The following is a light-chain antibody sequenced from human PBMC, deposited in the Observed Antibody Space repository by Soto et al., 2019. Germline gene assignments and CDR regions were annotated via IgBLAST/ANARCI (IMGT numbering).Light chain of an antibody. CDR1: SSNIGANSD. Sequence: QSVLTQPPSVSGAPGQRVTISCTGSSSNIGANSDVHWYQQLTGAAPKLLIYGNTNRPSGVSDRFSASKSGTSASLAIPGLQAEDEADYYCQSYDNSLSGFYVFGTGTKVTVL. CDR3: QSYDNSLSGFYV. CDR2: GNT. J-gene: IGLJ1*01. V-gene: IGLV1-40*01.